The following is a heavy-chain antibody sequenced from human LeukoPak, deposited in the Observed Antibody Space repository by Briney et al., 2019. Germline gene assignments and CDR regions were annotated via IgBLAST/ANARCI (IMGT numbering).Heavy chain of an antibody. CDR1: GFTFSSYG. CDR3: ARDQPIYCSGGSCSRGY. Sequence: GRSLRLSCAASGFTFSSYGMHWVRQAPGKGLEWVAVISYDGSNKYYADSVKGRFTISRDNAKNSLYLQMNSLRAEDTALYYCARDQPIYCSGGSCSRGYWGQGTLVTVSS. V-gene: IGHV3-30*03. CDR2: ISYDGSNK. D-gene: IGHD2-15*01. J-gene: IGHJ4*02.